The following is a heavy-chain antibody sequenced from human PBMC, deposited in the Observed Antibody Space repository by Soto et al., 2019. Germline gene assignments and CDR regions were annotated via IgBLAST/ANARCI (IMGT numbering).Heavy chain of an antibody. Sequence: PGDSLKISCQGSGYSFTKYWIGWVRQMPGKGLEWMGIIYPGDSDTRYSPAFQGQVSISADKSLSTAYLQWSSLKASDTARYYCARSPGRGGADTSLLDSWGQGTLVTVSS. D-gene: IGHD3-16*01. CDR2: IYPGDSDT. J-gene: IGHJ4*02. V-gene: IGHV5-51*01. CDR3: ARSPGRGGADTSLLDS. CDR1: GYSFTKYW.